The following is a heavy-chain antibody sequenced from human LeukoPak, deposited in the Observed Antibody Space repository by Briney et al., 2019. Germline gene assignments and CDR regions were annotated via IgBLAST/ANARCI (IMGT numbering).Heavy chain of an antibody. V-gene: IGHV3-33*01. CDR3: ARDRTVAGYYYYGMDV. J-gene: IGHJ6*02. Sequence: PGRSPRLSCAASGFTFSSYGMHWVRQAPGKGLEWVAVIWYDGSNKYYADSVKGRFTISRDNSKNTLYLQMNSLRAEDTAVYYCARDRTVAGYYYYGMDVWGQGTTVTVSS. D-gene: IGHD4-23*01. CDR1: GFTFSSYG. CDR2: IWYDGSNK.